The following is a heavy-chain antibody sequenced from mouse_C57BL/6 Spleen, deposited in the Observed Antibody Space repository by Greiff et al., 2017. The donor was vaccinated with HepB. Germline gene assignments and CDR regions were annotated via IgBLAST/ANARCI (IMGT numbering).Heavy chain of an antibody. D-gene: IGHD1-1*01. CDR1: GFNIKDDY. CDR2: IDPENGDT. J-gene: IGHJ3*01. CDR3: TTSLYYYGSSFAY. Sequence: VHVKQSGAELVRPGASVKLSCTASGFNIKDDYMHWVKQRPEQGLEWIGWIDPENGDTEYASKFQGKATITADTSSNTAYLQLSSLTSEDTAVYYCTTSLYYYGSSFAYWGQGTLVTVSA. V-gene: IGHV14-4*01.